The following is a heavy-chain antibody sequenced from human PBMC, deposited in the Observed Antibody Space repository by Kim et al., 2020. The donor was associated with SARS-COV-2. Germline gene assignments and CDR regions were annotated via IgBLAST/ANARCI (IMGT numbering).Heavy chain of an antibody. J-gene: IGHJ6*02. CDR1: GFTFSDHD. Sequence: GGSLRLSCAASGFTFSDHDMNWVRQVTGKGLEWVSGISTAGDTHYSGSVKGRFTISREDAKNSLFLQMNSLRAGDTAVYYCARVSADVHYYGLDVWGQGTTVTVPS. D-gene: IGHD6-6*01. CDR3: ARVSADVHYYGLDV. V-gene: IGHV3-13*04. CDR2: ISTAGDT.